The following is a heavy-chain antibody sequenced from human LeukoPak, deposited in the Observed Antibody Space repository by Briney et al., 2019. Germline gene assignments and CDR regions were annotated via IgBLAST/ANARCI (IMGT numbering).Heavy chain of an antibody. D-gene: IGHD2-21*02. CDR2: ISSDVSNK. Sequence: PGGSLRLSCSASGFTFSSFGMHWVRQAPGKGLDWVAVISSDVSNKDYADSVKGRFTISRDNSKKTLYLQMNSLRAEDTAVYYCARLVTAHRFLDPWGQGTLVTVSS. V-gene: IGHV3-30*03. J-gene: IGHJ5*02. CDR3: ARLVTAHRFLDP. CDR1: GFTFSSFG.